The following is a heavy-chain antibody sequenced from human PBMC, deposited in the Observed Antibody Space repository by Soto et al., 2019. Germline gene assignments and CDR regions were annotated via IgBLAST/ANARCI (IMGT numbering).Heavy chain of an antibody. J-gene: IGHJ6*03. CDR1: GFSLSTSGVG. D-gene: IGHD6-19*01. CDR2: IYWDDDK. CDR3: AHSWGVAGILPTDYYYYYYYMDV. V-gene: IGHV2-5*02. Sequence: SGPTLVNPTQTLTLTCTFSGFSLSTSGVGVGWIRQPPGKALEWLALIYWDDDKHYSPSLKSRLTITKDTSKNQVVLTMTNMDPVDTATYYCAHSWGVAGILPTDYYYYYYYMDVWGKGTTVTVSS.